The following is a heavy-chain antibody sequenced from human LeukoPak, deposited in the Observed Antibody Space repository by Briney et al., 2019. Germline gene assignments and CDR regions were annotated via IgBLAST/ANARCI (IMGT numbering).Heavy chain of an antibody. Sequence: GASVKVSCKASGYTFTRYGISWVRQAPGQGLEWMGWISAYNGNTNYAQKLQGRVTMTTDTSTSTAYMELRSLRSDDTAVYYCARVERDFDWLLTDDYYNMDVWGKGTTVTVSS. J-gene: IGHJ6*03. CDR3: ARVERDFDWLLTDDYYNMDV. V-gene: IGHV1-18*01. CDR2: ISAYNGNT. D-gene: IGHD3-9*01. CDR1: GYTFTRYG.